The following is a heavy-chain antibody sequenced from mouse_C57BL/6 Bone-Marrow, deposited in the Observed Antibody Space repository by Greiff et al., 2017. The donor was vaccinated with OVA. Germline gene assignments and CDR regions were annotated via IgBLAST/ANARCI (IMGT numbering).Heavy chain of an antibody. Sequence: EVQLVESGGGLVKPGGSLKLSCAASGFTFSSYAMSWVRQTPEKRLEWVATISAGGSYTYYPDNVKGRFTISRDNAKNNLYLQMSHLKSEDTAMYYCARDDYYGSSLFAYWGQGTLVTVSA. V-gene: IGHV5-4*01. CDR2: ISAGGSYT. D-gene: IGHD1-1*01. CDR1: GFTFSSYA. J-gene: IGHJ3*01. CDR3: ARDDYYGSSLFAY.